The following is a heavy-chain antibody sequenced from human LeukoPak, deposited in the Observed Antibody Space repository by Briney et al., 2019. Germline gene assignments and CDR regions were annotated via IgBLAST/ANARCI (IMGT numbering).Heavy chain of an antibody. D-gene: IGHD1-26*01. CDR1: GFTFSSYG. CDR2: IWYDGSNK. CDR3: ARGSYRSPNDY. V-gene: IGHV3-33*01. Sequence: GGSLRLSCAASGFTFSSYGMHWVRQAPGKGLEWVAVIWYDGSNKYYADSVKGRFTISRDNSKNTLYLQMNSLRAEDTAVYYCARGSYRSPNDYWGQGTLVTVSS. J-gene: IGHJ4*02.